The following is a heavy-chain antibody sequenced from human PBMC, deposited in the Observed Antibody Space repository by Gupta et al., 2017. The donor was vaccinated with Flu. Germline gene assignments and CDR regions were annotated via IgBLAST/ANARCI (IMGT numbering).Heavy chain of an antibody. D-gene: IGHD1-26*01. CDR2: ISSNGGST. Sequence: EVQLVESGGGLVQPGGSLRLSCAASGFTFSSYAMHWVRQAPGKGLEYVSAISSNGGSTYYANSVKGRFTISRDNSKNTLYLQMGSLRAEDMAVYYCARSRGLVGAFVGSAFDIWGQGTMVTVSS. V-gene: IGHV3-64*01. CDR3: ARSRGLVGAFVGSAFDI. CDR1: GFTFSSYA. J-gene: IGHJ3*02.